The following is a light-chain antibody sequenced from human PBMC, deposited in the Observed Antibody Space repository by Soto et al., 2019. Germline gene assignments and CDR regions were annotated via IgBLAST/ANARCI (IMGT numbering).Light chain of an antibody. J-gene: IGLJ1*01. CDR2: EVS. CDR3: CSYAGSSTYV. CDR1: SSDVGSYNL. Sequence: QSALTQPASVSGSPGQSITISCTGTSSDVGSYNLVSWYQQYSGTAPKLMLYEVSKRPSGVSNRFSGSKSGNTASLTISGLQAEDEADYYCCSYAGSSTYVFGTGTKLTVL. V-gene: IGLV2-23*02.